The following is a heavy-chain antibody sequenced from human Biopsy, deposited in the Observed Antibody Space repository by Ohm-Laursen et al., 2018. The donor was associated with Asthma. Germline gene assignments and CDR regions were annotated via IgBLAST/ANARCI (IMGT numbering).Heavy chain of an antibody. CDR3: AKIYDRLVLYGMDV. CDR1: GGSIISSSW. Sequence: PPGTLSLTCPVSGGSIISSSWWSWVRQTPGKGLEWIGEIYHSGPTNYNPSLKSRVTISVDKSKNQFSLKLTSVTAADTAVYYCAKIYDRLVLYGMDVWGQGTTVTVSS. CDR2: IYHSGPT. V-gene: IGHV4-4*03. J-gene: IGHJ6*02. D-gene: IGHD6-19*01.